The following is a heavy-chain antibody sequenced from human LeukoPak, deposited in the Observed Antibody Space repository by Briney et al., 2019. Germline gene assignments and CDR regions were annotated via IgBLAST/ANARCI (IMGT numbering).Heavy chain of an antibody. CDR1: GGSFSGYY. CDR3: AKDDGFRSSGWQYYFDY. J-gene: IGHJ4*02. Sequence: ETLSLTCAVYGGSFSGYYWSWIRQPPGKGLEWVSAISGSGGSTYYADTVKGRFTISRDSSKNTLYLQMNSLRAEDTAVYYCAKDDGFRSSGWQYYFDYWGQGTLVTVSS. V-gene: IGHV3-23*01. D-gene: IGHD6-19*01. CDR2: ISGSGGST.